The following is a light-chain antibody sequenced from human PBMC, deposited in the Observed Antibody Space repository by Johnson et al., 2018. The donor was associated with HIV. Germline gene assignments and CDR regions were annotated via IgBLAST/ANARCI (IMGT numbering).Light chain of an antibody. CDR1: SSNIGNNY. CDR2: DNN. J-gene: IGLJ1*01. Sequence: QSVLTQPPSVSAAPGQKVTISCSGSSSNIGNNYVSWYQQLPGTAPKLLIYDNNKRPSGIPDRFSGSKSGTSATLGITGLQTGDEADYYCGTWDGSPSAGAVFGTGTKVTVL. V-gene: IGLV1-51*01. CDR3: GTWDGSPSAGAV.